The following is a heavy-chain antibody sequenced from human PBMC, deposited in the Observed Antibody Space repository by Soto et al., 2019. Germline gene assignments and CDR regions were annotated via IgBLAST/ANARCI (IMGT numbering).Heavy chain of an antibody. CDR3: ARDLDYGDYVSANFDY. CDR1: GDSVSSNSSA. Sequence: SQTLSLTCAISGDSVSSNSSAWNWIRQSPSRGLEWLGGTYYRSRWYNDYAVSVKSRITINPDTSKNQFSLQLNSVTPEDTAVYYCARDLDYGDYVSANFDYWGQGTLVTVSS. CDR2: TYYRSRWYN. V-gene: IGHV6-1*01. J-gene: IGHJ4*02. D-gene: IGHD4-17*01.